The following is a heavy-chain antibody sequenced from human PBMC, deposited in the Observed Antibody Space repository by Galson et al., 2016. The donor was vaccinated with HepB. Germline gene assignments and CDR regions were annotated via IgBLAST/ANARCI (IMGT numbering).Heavy chain of an antibody. Sequence: SLRLSCAASGFIFSDHYMGWVRQAPGKGLEWVGRSKNRANSYTTEYAAAVKGRFTISRDHSKNSLYLQMNGLNAEDTAVYYCATSIGGASKRYWGQGTLVTVSS. CDR1: GFIFSDHY. CDR3: ATSIGGASKRY. J-gene: IGHJ4*02. CDR2: SKNRANSYTT. D-gene: IGHD3-16*01. V-gene: IGHV3-72*01.